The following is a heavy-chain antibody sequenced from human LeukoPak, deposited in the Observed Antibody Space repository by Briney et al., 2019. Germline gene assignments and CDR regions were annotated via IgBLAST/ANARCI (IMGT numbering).Heavy chain of an antibody. D-gene: IGHD3-22*01. Sequence: SETLSLTCTVSGYSISSGYYWGWIRQPPGKGLEWIGSIYHSGRTFYNPSLKSRVTISVDTSKNQFSLKLTSVTAADTAVYYCARERYYYDSSGYIGWGQGTLVTVSS. CDR3: ARERYYYDSSGYIG. J-gene: IGHJ4*02. CDR2: IYHSGRT. CDR1: GYSISSGYY. V-gene: IGHV4-38-2*02.